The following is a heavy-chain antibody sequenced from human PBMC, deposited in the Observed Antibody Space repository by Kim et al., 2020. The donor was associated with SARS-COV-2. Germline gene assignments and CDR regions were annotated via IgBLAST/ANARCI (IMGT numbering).Heavy chain of an antibody. CDR2: DT. Sequence: DTRYGPSFQGQVTISADKSISTAYLQWSSLKASDTAMYYCARQSGSAFDYWGQGTLVTVSS. D-gene: IGHD3-10*01. J-gene: IGHJ4*02. CDR3: ARQSGSAFDY. V-gene: IGHV5-51*01.